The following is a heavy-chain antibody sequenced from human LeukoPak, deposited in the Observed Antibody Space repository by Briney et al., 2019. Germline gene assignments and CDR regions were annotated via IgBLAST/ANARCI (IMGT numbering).Heavy chain of an antibody. V-gene: IGHV4-59*10. J-gene: IGHJ4*02. CDR2: IYTSGST. CDR3: ARDRWELPFDY. CDR1: GGSFSAYF. D-gene: IGHD1-26*01. Sequence: SETLSLTCAVYGGSFSAYFWSWIRQPPGKGLEWIGRIYTSGSTNYNPSLKSRVTISVDTSKNQFSLKLSSVTAADTAVYYCARDRWELPFDYWGQGTLVTVAS.